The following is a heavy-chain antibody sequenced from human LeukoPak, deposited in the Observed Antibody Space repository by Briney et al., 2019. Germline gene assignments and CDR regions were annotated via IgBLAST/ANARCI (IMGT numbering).Heavy chain of an antibody. Sequence: PGGSPRLSCAASGFPFSSYAMSWVRQAPGKGLEWVSAISGSGGSKYYADSVKGRFTISRDNSKNTLYLQMNSLTAEDTAVYYCARAYYDSSGYYWGAFDYWGQGTLVTVSS. CDR1: GFPFSSYA. V-gene: IGHV3-23*01. CDR2: ISGSGGSK. D-gene: IGHD3-22*01. CDR3: ARAYYDSSGYYWGAFDY. J-gene: IGHJ4*02.